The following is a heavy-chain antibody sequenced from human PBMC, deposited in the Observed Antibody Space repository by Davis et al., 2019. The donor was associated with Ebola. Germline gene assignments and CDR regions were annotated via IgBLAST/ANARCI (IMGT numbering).Heavy chain of an antibody. Sequence: PGGSLRLSCAASGFTFSNAWMSWVRQAPGKGLEWVGRIKSKTDGGTTDYAAPVKGRFTISRDDSKNTLYLQMNSLKTEDTAVYYCTTEYDFWSGYYKLHGMDVWGQGTTVTVSS. J-gene: IGHJ6*02. CDR3: TTEYDFWSGYYKLHGMDV. D-gene: IGHD3-3*01. CDR1: GFTFSNAW. CDR2: IKSKTDGGTT. V-gene: IGHV3-15*01.